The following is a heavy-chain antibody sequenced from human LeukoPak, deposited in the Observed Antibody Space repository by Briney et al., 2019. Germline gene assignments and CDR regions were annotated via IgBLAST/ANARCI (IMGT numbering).Heavy chain of an antibody. CDR2: IIPIFGTA. J-gene: IGHJ4*02. CDR3: ARGATWVATRTRAIGDYFDY. Sequence: SVKVSCKASGGTFSSYAISWVRQAPGQGLEWMGGIIPIFGTANYAQKFQGRVTITTDESTSTAYMELSSLRSEDTAVYYCARGATWVATRTRAIGDYFDYWGQGTLVTVSS. D-gene: IGHD5-12*01. CDR1: GGTFSSYA. V-gene: IGHV1-69*05.